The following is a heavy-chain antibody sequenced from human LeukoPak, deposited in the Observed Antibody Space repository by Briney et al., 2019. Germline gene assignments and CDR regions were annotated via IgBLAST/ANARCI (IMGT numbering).Heavy chain of an antibody. J-gene: IGHJ4*02. Sequence: SETLSLTCTVSGGSISSGGYYWSWIRQPPGKGLEWIGYIYYSGSTNYNPSLKSRVTISVDTSKNQFSLKLSSVTAADTAVYYCARHARRVRGVNIWSFDYWGQGTLVTVSS. V-gene: IGHV4-61*08. D-gene: IGHD3-10*01. CDR1: GGSISSGGYY. CDR2: IYYSGST. CDR3: ARHARRVRGVNIWSFDY.